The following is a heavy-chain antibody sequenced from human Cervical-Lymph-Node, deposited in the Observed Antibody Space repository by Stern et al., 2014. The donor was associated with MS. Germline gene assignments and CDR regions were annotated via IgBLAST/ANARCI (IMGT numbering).Heavy chain of an antibody. D-gene: IGHD3-16*02. CDR1: SGFIGNNY. Sequence: QLQLQESGPGLVKPSDTLSLMCSVSSGFIGNNYWSWIRQPPGKGLEWIGHLSYSGSTYYNPSLNGRVTISLDTSKNQLSLRLSSVTAADTAVYYCARAGPYDYIWGNFRHRAFYFDSWGQGALVTVSS. CDR3: ARAGPYDYIWGNFRHRAFYFDS. V-gene: IGHV4-59*07. J-gene: IGHJ4*02. CDR2: LSYSGST.